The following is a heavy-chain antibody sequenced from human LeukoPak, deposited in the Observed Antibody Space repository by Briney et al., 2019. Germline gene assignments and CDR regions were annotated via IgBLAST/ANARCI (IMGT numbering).Heavy chain of an antibody. Sequence: PSETLSLTCTVSGGSISSYYWSWIRQPPGKGLEWIGYIYYSGSTNYNPSLKSRVAISVDTSKNQFSLKLSSVTAADTAVYYCARHPGLFSSGFDYWGQGTLVTVSS. D-gene: IGHD6-19*01. J-gene: IGHJ4*02. CDR3: ARHPGLFSSGFDY. V-gene: IGHV4-59*08. CDR1: GGSISSYY. CDR2: IYYSGST.